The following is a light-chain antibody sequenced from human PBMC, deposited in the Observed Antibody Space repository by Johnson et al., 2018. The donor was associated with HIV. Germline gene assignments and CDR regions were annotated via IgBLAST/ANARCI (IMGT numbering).Light chain of an antibody. CDR1: SSNIGNNY. V-gene: IGLV1-51*01. CDR2: DNN. Sequence: QSVLTQPPSVSAAPGQKVTISCSGSSSNIGNNYVSWYQQLPGTAPKLLIYDNNKRPSGIPDRFSGSKSGTSATLAITALKIGDEADNYCGTWDSSLRGGVFGTGTKVTVL. CDR3: GTWDSSLRGGV. J-gene: IGLJ1*01.